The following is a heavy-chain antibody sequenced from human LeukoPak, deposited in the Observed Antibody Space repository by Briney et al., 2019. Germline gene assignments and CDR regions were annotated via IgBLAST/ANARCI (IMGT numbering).Heavy chain of an antibody. V-gene: IGHV3-23*01. CDR1: GFTFSSYG. CDR3: AKDRCSNGIGCYYYYMEV. Sequence: PGGSLRLSCAASGFTFSSYGMSWVRQAPGKGLEWVSAISGSGGSTYYADSVKGRFTISRDNSKNILYLQMNSLRTEDTAVYYCAKDRCSNGIGCYYYYMEVWGKGTTVTISS. D-gene: IGHD2-8*01. CDR2: ISGSGGST. J-gene: IGHJ6*03.